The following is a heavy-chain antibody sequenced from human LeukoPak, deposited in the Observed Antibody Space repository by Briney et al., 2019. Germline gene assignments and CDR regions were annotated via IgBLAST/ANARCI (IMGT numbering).Heavy chain of an antibody. Sequence: ASVTVSCKASGYTFTSYGISWVRQAPGQGLEWMGWISAYNGNTNYAQKLQGRVTMTTDTSTSTAYMELRSLRSDDTAVYYCARDSVAGTTYYYYGMDVWGQGTTVTVSS. J-gene: IGHJ6*02. CDR2: ISAYNGNT. CDR3: ARDSVAGTTYYYYGMDV. CDR1: GYTFTSYG. V-gene: IGHV1-18*01. D-gene: IGHD6-19*01.